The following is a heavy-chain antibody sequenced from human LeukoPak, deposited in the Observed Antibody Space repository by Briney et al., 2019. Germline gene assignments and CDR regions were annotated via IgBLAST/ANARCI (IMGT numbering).Heavy chain of an antibody. J-gene: IGHJ4*02. D-gene: IGHD5-24*01. Sequence: GGSLRLSCAASGFTFSGSAMHWVRQASGKGLEWVSFISTSSIYIYYADSVKGRFTISRDNARNSLYLQVNSLTAEDTAVYYCARGGEMATKLFYYFDYWGQGTLVTVSS. CDR2: ISTSSIYI. CDR1: GFTFSGSA. CDR3: ARGGEMATKLFYYFDY. V-gene: IGHV3-21*01.